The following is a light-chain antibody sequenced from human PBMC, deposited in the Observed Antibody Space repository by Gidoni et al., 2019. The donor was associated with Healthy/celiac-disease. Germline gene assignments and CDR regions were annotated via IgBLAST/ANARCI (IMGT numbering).Light chain of an antibody. CDR2: GAS. Sequence: IVMTQSPATLSVSPGERAPLSCRASQSVSSNLAWYQQKPGQAPRLLIYGASTRATGIPARFSGSGSGTEFTLTISSLQSEDFAVYYCQQYNNWPSPTFGQGTRLEIK. V-gene: IGKV3-15*01. CDR3: QQYNNWPSPT. CDR1: QSVSSN. J-gene: IGKJ5*01.